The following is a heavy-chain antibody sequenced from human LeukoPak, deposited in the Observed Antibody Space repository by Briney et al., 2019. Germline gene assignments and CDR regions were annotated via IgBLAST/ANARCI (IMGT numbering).Heavy chain of an antibody. V-gene: IGHV3-48*04. J-gene: IGHJ4*02. CDR3: ARLYGDVTVFDY. Sequence: GGSLRLSCAASGFTFSSYSMDWVRQAPGKGLEWVSYISSSSSTVYYADSVKGRFTISRDNARNSLFLQVNSLRAEDTAVYYCARLYGDVTVFDYWGQGTLVTVSS. CDR1: GFTFSSYS. CDR2: ISSSSSTV. D-gene: IGHD2-21*02.